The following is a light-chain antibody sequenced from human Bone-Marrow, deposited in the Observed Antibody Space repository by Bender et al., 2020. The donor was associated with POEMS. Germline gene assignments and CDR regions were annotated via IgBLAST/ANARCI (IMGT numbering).Light chain of an antibody. Sequence: QSALTQPPSASGSPGQSVTISCTGTSGDVGGYNYVSWYQQHPGKAPKLMIYDVSSRPSGVPNRFSAAKSGNTASLTISGLQAEDEADYYCSSYTSSNTLEVIFGGGTTLTVL. V-gene: IGLV2-14*03. CDR3: SSYTSSNTLEVI. CDR2: DVS. CDR1: SGDVGGYNY. J-gene: IGLJ2*01.